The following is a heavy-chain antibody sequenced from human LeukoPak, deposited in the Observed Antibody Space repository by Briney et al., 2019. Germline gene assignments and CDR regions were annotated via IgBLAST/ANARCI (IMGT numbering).Heavy chain of an antibody. Sequence: PGGSLRLSCAASGFIFSRYEMNWVRQAPGKGLEWVSYISSGSTTIYYADSVKGRFTISRDNVKKSLDLQMSSLRVEDTAVYYCARSDYVGLGPFDYWGQGALVTVTS. V-gene: IGHV3-48*03. D-gene: IGHD4-17*01. CDR2: ISSGSTTI. J-gene: IGHJ4*02. CDR1: GFIFSRYE. CDR3: ARSDYVGLGPFDY.